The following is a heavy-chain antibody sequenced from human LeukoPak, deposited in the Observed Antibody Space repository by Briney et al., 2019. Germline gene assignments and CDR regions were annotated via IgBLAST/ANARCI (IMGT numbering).Heavy chain of an antibody. CDR3: ARILTVTTTDY. Sequence: GGSLRLSCAASEFTFTSYEMNWVRQAPGKGLEWVSYISSSGSTIYYADSVKGRFTISRDNSKNTLYLQMSSLRAEDTAVYYRARILTVTTTDYWGQGTLVTVSS. CDR1: EFTFTSYE. V-gene: IGHV3-48*03. J-gene: IGHJ4*02. CDR2: ISSSGSTI. D-gene: IGHD4-17*01.